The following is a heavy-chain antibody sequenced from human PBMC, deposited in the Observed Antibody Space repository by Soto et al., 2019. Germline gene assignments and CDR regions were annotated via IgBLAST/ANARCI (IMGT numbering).Heavy chain of an antibody. V-gene: IGHV5-51*03. Sequence: EVQLVQSGAEVQKPGESLKISCQGFGYSFTNYWIAWVRQMPGKGLEWMGIIYAGDSRTRYSPSFEGQVTISADRSISSTCLRWSSLKASDTVMYYCTRDLDYGGNSEALDIWGQGTLVTVSS. CDR1: GYSFTNYW. J-gene: IGHJ3*02. D-gene: IGHD4-17*01. CDR2: IYAGDSRT. CDR3: TRDLDYGGNSEALDI.